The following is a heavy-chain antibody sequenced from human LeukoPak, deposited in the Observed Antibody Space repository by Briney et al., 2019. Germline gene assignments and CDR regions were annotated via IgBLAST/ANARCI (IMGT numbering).Heavy chain of an antibody. Sequence: PGGSLRLSCSACGFTFSSYATSWVRQAPGQGLEWISAMSGNGANTYYTDSMKGRFTISRDNSKNTLYLQMNSLRAEDTAVYYCAKIRDNLVSKLFYYMDIWGKGITVIVSS. CDR1: GFTFSSYA. J-gene: IGHJ6*03. CDR2: MSGNGANT. D-gene: IGHD6-6*01. CDR3: AKIRDNLVSKLFYYMDI. V-gene: IGHV3-23*01.